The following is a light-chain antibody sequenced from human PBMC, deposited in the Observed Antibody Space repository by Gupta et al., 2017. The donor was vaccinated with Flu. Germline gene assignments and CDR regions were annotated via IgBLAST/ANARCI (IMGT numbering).Light chain of an antibody. CDR2: GAS. V-gene: IGKV3-20*01. J-gene: IGKJ2*01. CDR3: QQNGIPPEA. CDR1: QSVINNQ. Sequence: ETATLSCESSQSVINNQLAWYQQRPGQAPRLLIYGASRRATGIPDRFSGSGSGTDFTLTISRLEPEDFALYYCQQNGIPPEAFGQGTKLEIK.